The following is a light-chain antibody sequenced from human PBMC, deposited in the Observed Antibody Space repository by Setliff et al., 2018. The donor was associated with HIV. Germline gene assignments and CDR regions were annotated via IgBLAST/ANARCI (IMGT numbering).Light chain of an antibody. Sequence: QSALTQPASVSGSPGQSITISCTGTDSDVGTSKYVSWYQQHPGKAPKLIIYDVTTRPSGVSNRFSGSKSGNTASLTISGLQAEDEADYYCSIHRSRGYVFGTGTKVTV. V-gene: IGLV2-14*03. J-gene: IGLJ1*01. CDR1: DSDVGTSKY. CDR3: SIHRSRGYV. CDR2: DVT.